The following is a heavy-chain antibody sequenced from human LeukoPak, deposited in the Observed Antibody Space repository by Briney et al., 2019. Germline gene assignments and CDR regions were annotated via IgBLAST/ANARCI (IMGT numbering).Heavy chain of an antibody. D-gene: IGHD6-19*01. J-gene: IGHJ4*02. CDR2: ISYDGSNK. CDR3: ARDGGNRAVAAYSDIPFDY. CDR1: GFTFSSYA. V-gene: IGHV3-30*04. Sequence: PGGSLRLSCAASGFTFSSYAMHWVRQAPGKGLEWVAVISYDGSNKYYADSVKGRFTISRDNSKNTLYLRMNSLRAEDTAVYYCARDGGNRAVAAYSDIPFDYRGQGTLVTVSS.